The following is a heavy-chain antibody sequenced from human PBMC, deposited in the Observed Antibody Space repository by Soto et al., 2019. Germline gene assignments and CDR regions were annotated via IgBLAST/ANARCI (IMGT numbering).Heavy chain of an antibody. V-gene: IGHV3-21*01. J-gene: IGHJ4*02. D-gene: IGHD6-19*01. CDR1: GFTFSGYS. Sequence: SLRLSCAASGFTFSGYSVNWVRQAPGKGLEWVSSISSSSSYIYYADSVKGRFTISRDNAKNSLYLQMNSLRAEDTAVYYCARDPLQSADFDNGRQGTLVNAAS. CDR2: ISSSSSYI. CDR3: ARDPLQSADFDN.